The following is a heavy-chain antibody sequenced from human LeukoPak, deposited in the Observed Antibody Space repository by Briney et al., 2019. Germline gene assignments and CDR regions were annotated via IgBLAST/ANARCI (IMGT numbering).Heavy chain of an antibody. CDR2: INWNGGSI. D-gene: IGHD6-19*01. V-gene: IGHV3-20*04. Sequence: PGGSLRLSCAACGFTFYDYGMSWVRQAPGKGLEWVSGINWNGGSIVYVDSVKGRLTISRANAKSFLYLQMNSLRAEDTALYYCTSLIAVAGTGGYYSYYMDVWAKGTTVTVSS. CDR1: GFTFYDYG. CDR3: TSLIAVAGTGGYYSYYMDV. J-gene: IGHJ6*03.